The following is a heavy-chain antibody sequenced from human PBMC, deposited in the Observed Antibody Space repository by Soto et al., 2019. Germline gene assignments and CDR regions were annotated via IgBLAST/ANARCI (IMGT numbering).Heavy chain of an antibody. Sequence: GGSLRLSCAASGFTFSSYWMHWVRQAPGKGLVWVSRINSDGSSTSYADSVKGRFTISRDNAKNTLYLQMNSLRAEDTAVYYCARGVYYYDTCGSYYVFDCWGQGALITVSS. CDR3: ARGVYYYDTCGSYYVFDC. D-gene: IGHD3-22*01. CDR1: GFTFSSYW. V-gene: IGHV3-74*01. CDR2: INSDGSST. J-gene: IGHJ5*01.